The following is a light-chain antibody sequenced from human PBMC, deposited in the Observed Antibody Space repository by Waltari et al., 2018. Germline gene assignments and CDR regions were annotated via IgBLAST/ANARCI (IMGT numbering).Light chain of an antibody. Sequence: DIVMTQSPDSLAVSLGERATINCQSSQSVLYTSNNKNYLAWYQQKPGQPPKLLIYWASTRVSGVPDRFSGSGSGTDFTLTISSLQAEDVAVYHCQQYHSSPSFGQGTRLEIK. J-gene: IGKJ5*01. CDR1: QSVLYTSNNKNY. CDR3: QQYHSSPS. CDR2: WAS. V-gene: IGKV4-1*01.